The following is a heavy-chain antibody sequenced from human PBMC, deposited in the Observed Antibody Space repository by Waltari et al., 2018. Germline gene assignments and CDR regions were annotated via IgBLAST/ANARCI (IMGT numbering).Heavy chain of an antibody. CDR2: INHGGST. J-gene: IGHJ6*02. CDR1: GGSFSGYS. CDR3: ARLQTGTYYYYGMDV. D-gene: IGHD1-1*01. Sequence: QVQLQQWGAGLLKPSATLSLTCAVHGGSFSGYSWIWIPQPPGKGLEGIGEINHGGSTNYNPSLKSRVTISVDTSKNQFSLKLSSVTAADTAVYYCARLQTGTYYYYGMDVWGQGTTVTVSS. V-gene: IGHV4-34*01.